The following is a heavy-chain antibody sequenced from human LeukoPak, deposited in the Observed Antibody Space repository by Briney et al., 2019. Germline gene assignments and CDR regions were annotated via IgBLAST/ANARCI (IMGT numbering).Heavy chain of an antibody. CDR3: ARDYGGSSPFDY. Sequence: GGSLRLSCAASGFTFDDYGLSWVRQAPGKGLEWVSGINWNGGSTGYADSVKGRFTISRDNAKNSLYLHMNSLRAEDTAVYYCARDYGGSSPFDYWGQGTLVTVSS. CDR1: GFTFDDYG. D-gene: IGHD4-23*01. CDR2: INWNGGST. J-gene: IGHJ4*02. V-gene: IGHV3-20*04.